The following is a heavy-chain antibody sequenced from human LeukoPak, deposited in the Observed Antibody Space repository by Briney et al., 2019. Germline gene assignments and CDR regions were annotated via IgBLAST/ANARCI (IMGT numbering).Heavy chain of an antibody. J-gene: IGHJ5*02. CDR2: IYYSGST. CDR3: ARGAPITMIVVGTWFDP. CDR1: GGSISSSSYY. Sequence: SETLSLTCTVSGGSISSSSYYWGWIRQPPGKGLEWIGSIYYSGSTNYNPSLKSRVTISVDTSKNQFSLKLSSVTAADTAVYYCARGAPITMIVVGTWFDPWGQGTLVTVSS. D-gene: IGHD3-22*01. V-gene: IGHV4-39*07.